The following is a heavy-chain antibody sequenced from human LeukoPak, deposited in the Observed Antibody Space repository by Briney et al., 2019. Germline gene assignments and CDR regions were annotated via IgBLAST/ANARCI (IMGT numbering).Heavy chain of an antibody. Sequence: SETLSLTCTVSGVSISRYYWSWVRQPPGEGLEWLGYMYYSGSPNYNTSLKSRVTISVDTSKNQFSLKLSSVTAADTAVYYCARDRYIYGSDDRWFDPWGQGTLVTVSS. CDR1: GVSISRYY. CDR2: MYYSGSP. J-gene: IGHJ5*02. CDR3: ARDRYIYGSDDRWFDP. V-gene: IGHV4-59*01. D-gene: IGHD5-18*01.